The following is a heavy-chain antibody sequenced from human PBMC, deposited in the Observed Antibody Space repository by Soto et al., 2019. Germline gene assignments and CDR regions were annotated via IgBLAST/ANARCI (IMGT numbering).Heavy chain of an antibody. Sequence: SETLSLTCIISGDSTSNYYWSWIRQSPGKGLEWIGYISYSGNTNYNPSLKSRVTISVDTSKDQLSLKASDTAMYYCARQEDYYDSSGYYHYWGQGTLVTVSS. J-gene: IGHJ4*02. V-gene: IGHV4-59*08. CDR2: ISYSGNT. D-gene: IGHD3-22*01. CDR1: GDSTSNYY. CDR3: ARQEDYYDSSGYYHY.